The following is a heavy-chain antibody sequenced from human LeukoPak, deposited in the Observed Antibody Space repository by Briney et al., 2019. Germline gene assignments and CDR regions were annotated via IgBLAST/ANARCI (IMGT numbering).Heavy chain of an antibody. V-gene: IGHV4-59*01. J-gene: IGHJ4*02. Sequence: SETLSLTCTVSGGSISSYYWSWFRQPPGKGLEWIGYIYYSGSTNYNPSLKSRVTISVDTSKNQFSLKLSSVTAADTAVYFCARDAGYFDQYYFDYWGQGTLVTVSS. CDR1: GGSISSYY. CDR2: IYYSGST. CDR3: ARDAGYFDQYYFDY. D-gene: IGHD3-9*01.